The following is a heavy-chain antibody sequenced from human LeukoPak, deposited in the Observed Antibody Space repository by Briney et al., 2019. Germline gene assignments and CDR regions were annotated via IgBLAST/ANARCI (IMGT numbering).Heavy chain of an antibody. D-gene: IGHD2-15*01. V-gene: IGHV3-23*01. CDR1: GFTFSSYA. Sequence: GGSLRLSCAASGFTFSSYAMSWVRQAPGKGLEWVSAISGSGGSTYYADSVKGRFTISRDNSKNSLYLQMDSLRAGDTAVYYCAREMGDKYGSSWALDLWGRGTLVTVSS. J-gene: IGHJ2*01. CDR2: ISGSGGST. CDR3: AREMGDKYGSSWALDL.